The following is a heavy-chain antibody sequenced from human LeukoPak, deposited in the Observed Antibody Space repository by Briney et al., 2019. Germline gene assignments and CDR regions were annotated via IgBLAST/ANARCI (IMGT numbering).Heavy chain of an antibody. D-gene: IGHD3-22*01. CDR1: GFTFSSYG. Sequence: GGSLRLSCAASGFTFSSYGMHWVRQTPGKGLEWVAVIWSDGSNKYYADSVKGRFTISRDNSKNTLYLQMNSLRAEDTAVYYCAKALDYYDSSGYYLGYYFDYWGQGTLVTVSS. CDR3: AKALDYYDSSGYYLGYYFDY. J-gene: IGHJ4*02. V-gene: IGHV3-33*06. CDR2: IWSDGSNK.